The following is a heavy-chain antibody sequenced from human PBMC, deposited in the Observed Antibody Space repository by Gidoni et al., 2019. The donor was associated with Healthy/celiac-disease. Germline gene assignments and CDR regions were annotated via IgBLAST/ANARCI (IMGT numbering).Heavy chain of an antibody. V-gene: IGHV4-59*01. CDR2: IYYSGST. Sequence: QVQLQESGPGLVKPSETLSLPCTVSGGSISSYDWSWIRQPPGKGLEWIGYIYYSGSTTYNPSLKMRVTISVDTSKNQLSLKLSSGTAADTAVYYCARDNDGYTGGWFDPWGQGTLVTVSS. CDR3: ARDNDGYTGGWFDP. CDR1: GGSISSYD. D-gene: IGHD5-12*01. J-gene: IGHJ5*02.